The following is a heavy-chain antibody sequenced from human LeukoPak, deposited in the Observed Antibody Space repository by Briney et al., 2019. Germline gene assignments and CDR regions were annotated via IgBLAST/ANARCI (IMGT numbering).Heavy chain of an antibody. V-gene: IGHV1-8*01. J-gene: IGHJ6*03. CDR1: GYTFTSYD. Sequence: ASVKVSCKASGYTFTSYDINWVRPATGKGLEWMGWMNPNSGNTGYAQKFQGRVTMTRNTSISTAYMELSSLRSEDTAVYYCARVEQWLVPGYYYYMDVWGKGTTVTVSS. CDR2: MNPNSGNT. CDR3: ARVEQWLVPGYYYYMDV. D-gene: IGHD6-19*01.